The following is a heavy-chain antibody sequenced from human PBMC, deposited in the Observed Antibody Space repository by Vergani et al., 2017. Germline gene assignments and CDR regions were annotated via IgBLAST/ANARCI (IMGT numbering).Heavy chain of an antibody. CDR2: INAGNGNT. J-gene: IGHJ6*03. CDR1: GYTFTSYA. D-gene: IGHD2-2*03. V-gene: IGHV1-3*01. CDR3: ARGGRLDIVVVPAAMGEPPPFMDV. Sequence: QVQLVQSGAEVKKPGASVKVSCKASGYTFTSYAMHWVRQAPGQRLEWMGWINAGNGNTKYSQKFQGRVTITRDTSASTAYMELSSLRSEDTAVYYCARGGRLDIVVVPAAMGEPPPFMDVWGKGTTVTVSS.